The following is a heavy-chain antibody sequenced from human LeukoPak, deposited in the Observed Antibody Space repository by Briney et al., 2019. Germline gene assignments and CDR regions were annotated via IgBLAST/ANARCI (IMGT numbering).Heavy chain of an antibody. CDR1: GFTFSSYG. CDR2: IWYDGSNK. J-gene: IGHJ1*01. CDR3: ARSRVGYCSSTTCLGFFQH. Sequence: QTGGSLRLSCAASGFTFSSYGMHWVRQAPGKGLEWVAVIWYDGSNKYYADSVKGRFTISRDNSKNTLYLQMNSLRAEDTAVYYCARSRVGYCSSTTCLGFFQHWGQGTLVTASS. V-gene: IGHV3-33*01. D-gene: IGHD2-2*01.